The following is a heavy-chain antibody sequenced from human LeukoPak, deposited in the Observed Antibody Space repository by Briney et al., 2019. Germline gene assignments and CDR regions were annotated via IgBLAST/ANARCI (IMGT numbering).Heavy chain of an antibody. Sequence: PGGSLRLSCAASGFTFSSYSMNWVRQAPGKGLEWVSSISGSNSYIYYADSMKGRFTISRDNAKNSMYLQMYSLRAEDTAVYYCARGPKYISATGPYYFDYWGQGTPVTVSS. CDR1: GFTFSSYS. CDR2: ISGSNSYI. J-gene: IGHJ4*02. CDR3: ARGPKYISATGPYYFDY. D-gene: IGHD6-13*01. V-gene: IGHV3-21*01.